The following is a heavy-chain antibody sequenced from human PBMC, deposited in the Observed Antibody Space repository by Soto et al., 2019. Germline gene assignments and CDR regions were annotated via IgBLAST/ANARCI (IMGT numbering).Heavy chain of an antibody. CDR2: ISGSGGST. D-gene: IGHD2-15*01. Sequence: EVQLLESGGGLVQPGGSLRLSCAASGFTFSSYAMSWVRQAPGKGLEWVSAISGSGGSTYYADSVKGRFTIARDNSKNTLYLQMNSLRAEDTAVYYCAKGLGARGVWWLLPIDYWGQGTLVTVSS. CDR1: GFTFSSYA. J-gene: IGHJ4*02. V-gene: IGHV3-23*01. CDR3: AKGLGARGVWWLLPIDY.